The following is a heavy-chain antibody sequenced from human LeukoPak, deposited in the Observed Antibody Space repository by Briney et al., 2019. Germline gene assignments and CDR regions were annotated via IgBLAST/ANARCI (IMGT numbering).Heavy chain of an antibody. Sequence: GVSLRLSCAVSGITLSNYAMTWVRQAPGKGLEWVAGISGSGGGTNYADSVKGRFTISRDNYKNTLYLQMNSLGAEDTAVYFCAKRGVVIRVILVGFHKEAYYFDSWGQGALVTVSS. D-gene: IGHD3-22*01. CDR2: ISGSGGGT. V-gene: IGHV3-23*01. J-gene: IGHJ4*02. CDR3: AKRGVVIRVILVGFHKEAYYFDS. CDR1: GITLSNYA.